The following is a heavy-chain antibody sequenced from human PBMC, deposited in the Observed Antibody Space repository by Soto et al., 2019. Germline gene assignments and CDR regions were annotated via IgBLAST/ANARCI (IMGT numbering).Heavy chain of an antibody. CDR2: IYYSGRS. V-gene: IGHV4-30-4*01. CDR1: GGSFSNDDYY. Sequence: SETLSLTCSVSGGSFSNDDYYWSWIRQPPGKGLEWIGYIYYSGRSNYNPSLKNRVAFSTDTSQKQFSLRLNSVTAADTAVYFCARARFAFFDFWGQGILVTVSS. CDR3: ARARFAFFDF. J-gene: IGHJ4*02. D-gene: IGHD3-10*01.